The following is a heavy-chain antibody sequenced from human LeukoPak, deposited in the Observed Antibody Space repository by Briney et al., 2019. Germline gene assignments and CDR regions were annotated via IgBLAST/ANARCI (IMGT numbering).Heavy chain of an antibody. CDR3: AKSRIGFSGQLDH. V-gene: IGHV3-48*04. D-gene: IGHD5-12*01. CDR1: GFTFSTYG. Sequence: GGSLRLSCAASGFTFSTYGMIWVRQAPGKGLEWLSYISSSSDSIKYADSVKGRFTSSRDNAKNSLYLQMNNLRAEDTAVYYCAKSRIGFSGQLDHWGQGALITVSS. CDR2: ISSSSDSI. J-gene: IGHJ4*02.